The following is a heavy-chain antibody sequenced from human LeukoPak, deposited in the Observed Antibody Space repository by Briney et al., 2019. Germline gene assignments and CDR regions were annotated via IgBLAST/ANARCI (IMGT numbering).Heavy chain of an antibody. J-gene: IGHJ6*04. V-gene: IGHV3-7*01. CDR2: IKQDGSEK. D-gene: IGHD3-10*02. Sequence: GGTLRLSCAASGFTFSSYGMSWIRQAPGKGLEWVANIKQDGSEKYYVDSVKGRFTISRDNAKNSLYLQMNSLRAEDTAVYYCAELGITMIGGVWGKGTTVTISS. CDR3: AELGITMIGGV. CDR1: GFTFSSYG.